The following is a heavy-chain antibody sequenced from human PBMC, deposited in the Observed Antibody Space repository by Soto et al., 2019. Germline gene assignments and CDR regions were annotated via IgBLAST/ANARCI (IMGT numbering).Heavy chain of an antibody. Sequence: LRLSCAASGFTCSSYDMSWVRQAPGKGLEWVSTILVGGSTHYPDSVKGRFTISRDNSKNTVFLQMNSLTAGDTAVYYCAKATATGGGAFDICGQGTMVTVSS. D-gene: IGHD2-8*02. V-gene: IGHV3-23*01. CDR3: AKATATGGGAFDI. CDR1: GFTCSSYD. J-gene: IGHJ3*02. CDR2: ILVGGST.